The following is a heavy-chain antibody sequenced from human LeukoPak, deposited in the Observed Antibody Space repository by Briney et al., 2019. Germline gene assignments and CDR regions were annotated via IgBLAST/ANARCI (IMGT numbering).Heavy chain of an antibody. Sequence: GESLKISCKGSEYTFTSYWICWVRQMPGKGLEWMGIIYPDDSDTRYSPSFRGQVTISADKSISTAYLQWSSLKASDTAIYYCARAAVEPTIDYFDFWGPGTLVTVSS. CDR1: EYTFTSYW. V-gene: IGHV5-51*01. D-gene: IGHD6-19*01. J-gene: IGHJ4*02. CDR2: IYPDDSDT. CDR3: ARAAVEPTIDYFDF.